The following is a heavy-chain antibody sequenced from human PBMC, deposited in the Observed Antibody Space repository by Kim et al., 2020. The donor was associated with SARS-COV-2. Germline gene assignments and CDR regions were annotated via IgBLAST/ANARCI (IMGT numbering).Heavy chain of an antibody. Sequence: SETLSLTCTVSGGSISSYYWCWIWQPPGKGLEWIGNSYYSGSTNNNPSPKLRGTISVEMYNNQYSLSLRPVTAAAAAAAYCASAGGVAGSYCQHGVEG. CDR2: SYYSGST. CDR1: GGSISSYY. D-gene: IGHD6-19*01. CDR3: ASAGGVAGSYCQH. V-gene: IGHV4-59*01. J-gene: IGHJ1*01.